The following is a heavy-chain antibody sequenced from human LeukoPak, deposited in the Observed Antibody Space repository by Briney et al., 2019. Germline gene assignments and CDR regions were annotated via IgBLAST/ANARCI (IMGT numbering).Heavy chain of an antibody. V-gene: IGHV3-74*01. CDR1: GLAFSAYK. CDR3: ARDLDDSSGYYFPGDYYYGMDV. Sequence: GGSLRLSCAASGLAFSAYKMHWVRQAPRKGLVWVSRISTDGYTTDYADFVQGRFTASRDNTKNTWSLEMNSLRAEDTAVYYCARDLDDSSGYYFPGDYYYGMDVWGQGTTVTVSS. D-gene: IGHD3-22*01. CDR2: ISTDGYTT. J-gene: IGHJ6*02.